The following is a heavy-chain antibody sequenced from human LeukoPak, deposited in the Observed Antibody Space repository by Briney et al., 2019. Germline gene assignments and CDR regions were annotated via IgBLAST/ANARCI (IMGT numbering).Heavy chain of an antibody. J-gene: IGHJ6*02. Sequence: PSETLTLTCTVSGGSISSSPYYWAWIRQLPGGGLEWIGTFYYSGSTYYNPSLESRVSISVDTSKNQFSLRLSSVTAADTAVYYCARGRHEETTFRDYYYGLDVWGQGPTVTVSS. CDR3: ARGRHEETTFRDYYYGLDV. CDR1: GGSISSSPYY. D-gene: IGHD4-11*01. V-gene: IGHV4-39*07. CDR2: FYYSGST.